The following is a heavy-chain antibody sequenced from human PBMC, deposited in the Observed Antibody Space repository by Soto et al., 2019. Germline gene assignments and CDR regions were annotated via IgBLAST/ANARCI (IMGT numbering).Heavy chain of an antibody. Sequence: QAPGKGLEWVSSISSSSSYIYYADSVKGRFTISRDNAKNSLYLQMNSLRAEDTAVYYCARDQPRYSYGYGLGYWGQGTLVTVSS. J-gene: IGHJ4*02. CDR3: ARDQPRYSYGYGLGY. V-gene: IGHV3-21*01. D-gene: IGHD5-18*01. CDR2: ISSSSSYI.